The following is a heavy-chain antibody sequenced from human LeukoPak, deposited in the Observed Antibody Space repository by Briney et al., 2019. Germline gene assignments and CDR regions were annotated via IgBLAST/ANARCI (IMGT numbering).Heavy chain of an antibody. CDR2: VTGSGDST. Sequence: GGSLRLSCAASGFTFSSYAMSWVRQAPGKGLEWVSVVTGSGDSTYHADSVKGRFTISRDNYKNIIYLQMNSLRAEDTAVYYCAKDRGDYFDYWGQGTLVTVSS. CDR1: GFTFSSYA. D-gene: IGHD3-10*01. CDR3: AKDRGDYFDY. V-gene: IGHV3-23*01. J-gene: IGHJ4*02.